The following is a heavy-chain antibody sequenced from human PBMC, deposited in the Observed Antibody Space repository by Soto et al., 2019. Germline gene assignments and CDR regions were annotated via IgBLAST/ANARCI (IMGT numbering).Heavy chain of an antibody. Sequence: QVQLQQWGARLLKPSETLSLTCGVSGGSFSGYYWTWIRQPPGKGLEWIGAINDSGSTNYNPSLKSRVTMSGDTSKNQFSLKLDSVTAADTAVYYCARGPKKLIYWSQGTLVTVSS. CDR3: ARGPKKLIY. D-gene: IGHD2-8*01. J-gene: IGHJ4*02. CDR2: INDSGST. V-gene: IGHV4-34*02. CDR1: GGSFSGYY.